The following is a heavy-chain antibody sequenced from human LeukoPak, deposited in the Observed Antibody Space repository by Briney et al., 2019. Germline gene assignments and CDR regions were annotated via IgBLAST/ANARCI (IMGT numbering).Heavy chain of an antibody. Sequence: SETLSLTCTVSGGSISSSSYYWGWIRQPPGKGLEWIGSIYYSGSTYYNPSLKSRVTISVDTSKNQFSLKLSSVTAADTAVYYCARVVAVAAEFNWFDPWGQGTLVTVSS. V-gene: IGHV4-39*07. CDR2: IYYSGST. CDR1: GGSISSSSYY. CDR3: ARVVAVAAEFNWFDP. J-gene: IGHJ5*02. D-gene: IGHD2-15*01.